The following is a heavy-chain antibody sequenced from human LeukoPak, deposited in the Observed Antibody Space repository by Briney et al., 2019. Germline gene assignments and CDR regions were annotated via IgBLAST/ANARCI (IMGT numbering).Heavy chain of an antibody. J-gene: IGHJ6*02. D-gene: IGHD7-27*01. V-gene: IGHV3-23*01. Sequence: PGGSLRLSCAASGFTFSSYAMSWVRQAPGKGLEWVSAISGSGGSTYYADSVKGRFTVSRDNSKNTLYLQMNSLRAEDTAVYYCAKDANWVYYYGMGVCGQGTTVTVSS. CDR3: AKDANWVYYYGMGV. CDR1: GFTFSSYA. CDR2: ISGSGGST.